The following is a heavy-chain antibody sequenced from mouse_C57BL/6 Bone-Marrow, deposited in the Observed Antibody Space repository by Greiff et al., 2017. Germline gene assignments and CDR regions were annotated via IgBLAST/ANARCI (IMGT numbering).Heavy chain of an antibody. Sequence: VKLQQPGAELVMPGASVKLSCKASGYTFTSYWMHWVKQRPGQGLEWIGEIDPSDSYTNYNQKFKGKSTLTVDKSSSTAYMQLSSLTSEDSAVYYCARKVARGYAIDYWGQGTSVTVSS. V-gene: IGHV1-69*01. CDR2: IDPSDSYT. CDR1: GYTFTSYW. CDR3: ARKVARGYAIDY. J-gene: IGHJ4*01. D-gene: IGHD1-1*01.